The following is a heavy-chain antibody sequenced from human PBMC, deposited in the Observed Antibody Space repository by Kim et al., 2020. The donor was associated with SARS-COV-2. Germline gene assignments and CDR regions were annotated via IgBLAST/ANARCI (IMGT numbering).Heavy chain of an antibody. J-gene: IGHJ5*02. CDR1: GGSISSSSYY. CDR3: ARPFSVRAAGTAWFDP. CDR2: IYYSGST. Sequence: SETLSLTCTVSGGSISSSSYYWGWIRQPPGKGLEWIGSIYYSGSTYYNPSLKSRVTISVDTSKNQFSLKLSSVTAADTAVYYCARPFSVRAAGTAWFDPWGQGTLVTVSS. V-gene: IGHV4-39*01. D-gene: IGHD6-13*01.